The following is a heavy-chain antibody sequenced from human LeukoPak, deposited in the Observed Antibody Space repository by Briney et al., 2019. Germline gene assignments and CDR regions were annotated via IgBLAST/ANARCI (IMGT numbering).Heavy chain of an antibody. V-gene: IGHV4-59*12. CDR3: AREEQLVGSYYYYMDV. J-gene: IGHJ6*03. CDR2: IYYSGST. D-gene: IGHD6-6*01. CDR1: GGSISSYY. Sequence: KPSETLSLTCTVSGGSISSYYWSWIRQPPGKGLEWIGYIYYSGSTNYNPSLKSRVTISVDTSKNQFSLKLSSVTAADTAVYYCAREEQLVGSYYYYMDVWGKGTTVTVSS.